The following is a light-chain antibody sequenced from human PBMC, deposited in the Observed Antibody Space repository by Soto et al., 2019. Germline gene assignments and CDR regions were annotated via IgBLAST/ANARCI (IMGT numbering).Light chain of an antibody. CDR3: SSYTRSSSLV. J-gene: IGLJ1*01. CDR2: EVS. V-gene: IGLV2-14*01. Sequence: QSVLTQPASVSGSPGQSITISCTGTSSDVGGYNYVSWYQQHPGKAPKLMIYEVSNRPSGVSNRFSGSKSGNTAYLTISGLQAEDEADYYCSSYTRSSSLVFGTGTKVTVL. CDR1: SSDVGGYNY.